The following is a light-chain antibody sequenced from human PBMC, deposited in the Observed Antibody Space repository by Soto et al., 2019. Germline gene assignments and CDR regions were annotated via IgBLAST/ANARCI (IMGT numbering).Light chain of an antibody. J-gene: IGLJ3*02. CDR2: DVS. Sequence: QSALTQPPSASGSPGQSVTISCTGTSSDVGGYNYVSWYQRHPGKAPKLMIYDVSKRPSGVPDRFSGSKSGNTASLTVSGVQAEDEADYYCSSYAGSNNLVFGGGTKLTVL. CDR1: SSDVGGYNY. CDR3: SSYAGSNNLV. V-gene: IGLV2-8*01.